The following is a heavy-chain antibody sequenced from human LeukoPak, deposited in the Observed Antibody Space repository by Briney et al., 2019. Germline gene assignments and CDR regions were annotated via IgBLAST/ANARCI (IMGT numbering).Heavy chain of an antibody. Sequence: SETLSLTCAVYGGSFSGYYWSWIRQPPGKGLEWIGEINHSGSTNYNPSLKSRVPISVDTSKNLFSLKLSSVTAADTAVYYCARRVTDTYYYYYYIDVWGKGTTVTVSS. CDR2: INHSGST. D-gene: IGHD2-21*02. V-gene: IGHV4-34*01. J-gene: IGHJ6*03. CDR3: ARRVTDTYYYYYYIDV. CDR1: GGSFSGYY.